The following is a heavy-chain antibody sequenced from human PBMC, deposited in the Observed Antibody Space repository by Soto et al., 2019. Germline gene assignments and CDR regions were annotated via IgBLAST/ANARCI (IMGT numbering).Heavy chain of an antibody. CDR1: GDTFSSYA. D-gene: IGHD3-22*01. J-gene: IGHJ6*02. CDR3: ARDGRGYRSRGSPMDA. V-gene: IGHV1-69*01. CDR2: IIPIFGTA. Sequence: QVQLVQSGAEVKKPGSSVKVSCKASGDTFSSYAISWVRQAPGQGLEWMGGIIPIFGTATYAQKFQGRVTSTASDATGTADLEWLSLRSEDTAEYYGARDGRGYRSRGSPMDAWGQGTTVTVSS.